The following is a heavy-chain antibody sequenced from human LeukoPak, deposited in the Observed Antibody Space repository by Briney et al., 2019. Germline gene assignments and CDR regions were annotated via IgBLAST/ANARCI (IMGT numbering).Heavy chain of an antibody. CDR3: AKTASESYSAY. D-gene: IGHD2-21*02. CDR2: IIPIFGIA. CDR1: GGTFSSYA. Sequence: SANLSCKASGGTFSSYAISWVRQAPGQGLEWMGRIIPIFGIANYAQKFQGRVTITADKSTSTAYMELGSLRSEDTAVYYCAKTASESYSAYWAQGTLVTVSS. V-gene: IGHV1-69*04. J-gene: IGHJ4*02.